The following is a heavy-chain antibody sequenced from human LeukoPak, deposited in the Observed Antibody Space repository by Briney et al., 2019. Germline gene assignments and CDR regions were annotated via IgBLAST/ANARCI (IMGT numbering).Heavy chain of an antibody. CDR2: TSSSSSNI. D-gene: IGHD3-10*01. V-gene: IGHV3-21*01. Sequence: GGSLRLSCAASGFTFSSYSMSWVRQAPGKGLEWVSSTSSSSSNIYYAESVKGRFTISMDNAKNSLYLQMNSLRAEDTAVYYCARATYGSGSYYYFDNWGQGTLVTVSS. J-gene: IGHJ4*02. CDR3: ARATYGSGSYYYFDN. CDR1: GFTFSSYS.